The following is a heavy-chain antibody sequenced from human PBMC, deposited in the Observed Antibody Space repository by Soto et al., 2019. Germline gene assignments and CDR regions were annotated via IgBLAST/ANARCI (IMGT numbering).Heavy chain of an antibody. J-gene: IGHJ5*02. Sequence: SETLSLTCSVSGDYIRVGGYYWTWIRQRPGKGLEWMGYIYYTGKTYYNPSLESRLTMSVDRSKNQFSLRLTSVTAADTAVYFCGRDLTSNANCIDPWGQGTLVTVSS. D-gene: IGHD2-2*01. CDR1: GDYIRVGGYY. CDR2: IYYTGKT. CDR3: GRDLTSNANCIDP. V-gene: IGHV4-30-4*01.